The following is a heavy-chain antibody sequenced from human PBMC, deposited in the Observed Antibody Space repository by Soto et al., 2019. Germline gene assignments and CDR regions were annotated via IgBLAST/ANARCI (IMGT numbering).Heavy chain of an antibody. CDR1: GYTFTSYD. V-gene: IGHV1-8*01. Sequence: QVQLVQSGAEVKKPGASVKVSCKASGYTFTSYDINWVRQATGQGLEWMGWMNPNSGNTGYAQKFRGSVTLTRNTSVSTAYMELSSLRSEDTAVYYCARAFDRKFSRAVAGGDWGQGTLVTVSS. CDR2: MNPNSGNT. J-gene: IGHJ4*02. CDR3: ARAFDRKFSRAVAGGD. D-gene: IGHD6-19*01.